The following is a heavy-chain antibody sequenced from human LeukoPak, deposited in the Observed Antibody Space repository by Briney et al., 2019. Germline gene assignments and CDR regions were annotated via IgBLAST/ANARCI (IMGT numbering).Heavy chain of an antibody. CDR3: ARRSSNLFYFDY. J-gene: IGHJ4*02. CDR1: GGSITSYY. V-gene: IGHV4-59*08. Sequence: SETLSLTCTVSGGSITSYYWSWIRQPPGKGQEWIGHIFYSGSTKYNPSLKSRVTISVDTSKNQFSLKLSSVTAADTAVYYCARRSSNLFYFDYWGQGTLVTVSS. CDR2: IFYSGST. D-gene: IGHD2-21*01.